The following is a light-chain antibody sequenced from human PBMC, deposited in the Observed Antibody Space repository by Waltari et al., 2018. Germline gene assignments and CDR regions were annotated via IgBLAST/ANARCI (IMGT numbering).Light chain of an antibody. CDR1: QSIIKY. V-gene: IGKV3-20*01. CDR2: HTS. Sequence: SGRASQSIIKYLVWYQKKPGQAPRLLSYHTSIRAAGIPDRFSGSGSGTDFSLFISRLEPEDFAVYYCQHYVSLPATFGQGTKVEIK. CDR3: QHYVSLPAT. J-gene: IGKJ1*01.